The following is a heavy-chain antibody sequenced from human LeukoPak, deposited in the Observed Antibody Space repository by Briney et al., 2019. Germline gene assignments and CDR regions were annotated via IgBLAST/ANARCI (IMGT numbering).Heavy chain of an antibody. CDR2: ISGSGGST. Sequence: GGSLRLSCAASGFTFSSYAMNWVRQAPGKVLEWVSGISGSGGSTYYADSVKGRFTISRDNPKNTLYLQMNSLRAEDTAVYYCAKEEQMGGDTLWGQGTLVTVSS. D-gene: IGHD2-21*02. CDR3: AKEEQMGGDTL. J-gene: IGHJ4*02. V-gene: IGHV3-23*01. CDR1: GFTFSSYA.